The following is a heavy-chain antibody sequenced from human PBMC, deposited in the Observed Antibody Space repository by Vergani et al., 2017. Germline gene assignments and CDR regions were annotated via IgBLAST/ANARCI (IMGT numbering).Heavy chain of an antibody. Sequence: QVQLQESGPGLVKPSQTLSLTCTVSGGSISSGSYYWSWIRQPAGKGREWIGRIYTSGSTNYNPSLKSRVTISVDTSKNQFSLKLSSVTATDTAVYYWARAYYYDSSGYPDAFDIWGQGTMVTVSS. CDR2: IYTSGST. CDR3: ARAYYYDSSGYPDAFDI. J-gene: IGHJ3*02. CDR1: GGSISSGSYY. V-gene: IGHV4-61*02. D-gene: IGHD3-22*01.